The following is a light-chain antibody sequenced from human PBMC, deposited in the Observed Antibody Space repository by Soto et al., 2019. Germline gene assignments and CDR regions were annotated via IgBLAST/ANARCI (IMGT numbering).Light chain of an antibody. J-gene: IGKJ2*01. Sequence: EIVLTQSPGTLSLSPGERATLSCRASQSISSSYLAWYQQMPGQAPRLLIYDASSSATGIPDRFGGGGSGTDFTLTISRLEPEDFAVYDCHHYGSSPLYTCSQGTKLEIK. CDR1: QSISSSY. CDR3: HHYGSSPLYT. V-gene: IGKV3-20*01. CDR2: DAS.